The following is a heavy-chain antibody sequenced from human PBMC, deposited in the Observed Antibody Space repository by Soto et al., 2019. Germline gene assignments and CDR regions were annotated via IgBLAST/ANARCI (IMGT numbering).Heavy chain of an antibody. Sequence: QVQLVESGGGVVQPGGSLRLSCAASGFTFSSYAMHWVRQAPGKGLEWVAVISYDGSNKYYADSVKGRFTISRDNSKNTLYLQMNSLRAEDTAVYYCAREDDFWSGFAGTHFDYWGQGTLVTVSS. D-gene: IGHD3-3*01. CDR1: GFTFSSYA. CDR3: AREDDFWSGFAGTHFDY. CDR2: ISYDGSNK. J-gene: IGHJ4*02. V-gene: IGHV3-30-3*01.